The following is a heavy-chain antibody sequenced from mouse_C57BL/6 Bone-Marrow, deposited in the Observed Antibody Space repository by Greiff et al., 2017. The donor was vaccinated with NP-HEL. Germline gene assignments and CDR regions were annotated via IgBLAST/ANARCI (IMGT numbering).Heavy chain of an antibody. V-gene: IGHV7-1*01. CDR1: GFTFSDFY. D-gene: IGHD1-1*01. Sequence: EVQRVESGGGLVQSGRSLRLSCATSGFTFSDFYMEWVRQAPGKGLEWIAASRNKANDYTTEYSASVKGRFIVSRDTSQSILYLQMNALRAEDTANYYCARDAVVGYFDVWGTGTTVTVSS. J-gene: IGHJ1*03. CDR3: ARDAVVGYFDV. CDR2: SRNKANDYTT.